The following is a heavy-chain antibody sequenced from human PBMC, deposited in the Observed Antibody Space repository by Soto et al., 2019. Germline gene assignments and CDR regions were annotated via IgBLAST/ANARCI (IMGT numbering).Heavy chain of an antibody. Sequence: QVQLVESGGGVVQPGRSLRLSCAASGFIFRNYGMHWVPQAPGKGLEWVAVISYDGNTEYYEDSVKGRFTVSRDNSKNTLYLQMNSLRFEDTALYYCAKRGGTHWYTIDYWGQGTLVTVSS. CDR2: ISYDGNTE. D-gene: IGHD3-10*01. J-gene: IGHJ4*02. CDR1: GFIFRNYG. CDR3: AKRGGTHWYTIDY. V-gene: IGHV3-30*18.